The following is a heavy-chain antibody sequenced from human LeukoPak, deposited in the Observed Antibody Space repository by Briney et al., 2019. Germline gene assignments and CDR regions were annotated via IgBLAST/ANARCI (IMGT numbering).Heavy chain of an antibody. CDR3: ASRKLGNDY. D-gene: IGHD7-27*01. J-gene: IGHJ4*02. Sequence: SETLSLTWTVSGGSVTDYYWSWIRQSAGKGLEWIGYIYYTGTSYNPSLKSRVTISADTSKNQFSLKLISVTAADTAVYYCASRKLGNDYWGQGTLVTVSS. V-gene: IGHV4-59*02. CDR2: IYYTGT. CDR1: GGSVTDYY.